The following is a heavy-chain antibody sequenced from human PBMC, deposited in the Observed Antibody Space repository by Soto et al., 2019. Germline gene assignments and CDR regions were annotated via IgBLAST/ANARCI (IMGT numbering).Heavy chain of an antibody. D-gene: IGHD6-19*01. CDR3: ARGDIGSSGWYDGWFDP. J-gene: IGHJ5*02. CDR1: GGSISSYY. CDR2: IYYSGST. V-gene: IGHV4-59*01. Sequence: SETLSLTCTVSGGSISSYYWSWIRQPPGEGLEWIGYIYYSGSTNYNPSLKSRVTISVDTSKNQFSLKLSSVTAADTAVYYCARGDIGSSGWYDGWFDPWGQGTLVTVSS.